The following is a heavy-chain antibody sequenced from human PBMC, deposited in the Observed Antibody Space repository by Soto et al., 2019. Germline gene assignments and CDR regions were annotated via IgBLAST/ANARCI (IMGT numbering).Heavy chain of an antibody. Sequence: EVQLLESGGGLVQPGGSLRLSCAASGFTFSSYAMSWVRQAPGKGLEWVSVISGSGDSTYYADSVRGGFTISRDNSKNTLYLQMNSLRAEATAVYYWPKDRDGAAAGPTKCYGMDVWGQGTTVTVSS. D-gene: IGHD6-13*01. J-gene: IGHJ6*02. CDR1: GFTFSSYA. V-gene: IGHV3-23*01. CDR2: ISGSGDST. CDR3: PKDRDGAAAGPTKCYGMDV.